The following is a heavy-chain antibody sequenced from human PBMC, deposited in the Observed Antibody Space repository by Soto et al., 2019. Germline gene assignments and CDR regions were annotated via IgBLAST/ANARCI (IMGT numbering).Heavy chain of an antibody. V-gene: IGHV4-31*03. D-gene: IGHD2-21*02. CDR1: GYSISSGGYY. CDR3: AREETSGDSVAEY. CDR2: SFYAGRT. J-gene: IGHJ4*02. Sequence: QGQLQETGPGLVKPSQTLSITCTVSGYSISSGGYYWSCIRQFSGSALEWIGYSFYAGRTGYNPSLKSRIYISVDSSKNQFSLSLSSVTAADTAVYFCAREETSGDSVAEYWGQGPLVTVSS.